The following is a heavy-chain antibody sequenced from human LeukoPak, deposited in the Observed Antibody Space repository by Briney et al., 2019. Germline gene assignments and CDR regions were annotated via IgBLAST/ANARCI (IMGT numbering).Heavy chain of an antibody. D-gene: IGHD3-9*01. V-gene: IGHV3-64*01. Sequence: PGGSLRLSCAASGFTFSSYAMHWVRQAPGKGLEYVSAISSNGGSTYYANSVKGRFTISRDNSKNTLYLQMGSLRAEDMAVYYCARGWENFDWVISPLDYWGQGTLVTVSS. J-gene: IGHJ4*02. CDR1: GFTFSSYA. CDR2: ISSNGGST. CDR3: ARGWENFDWVISPLDY.